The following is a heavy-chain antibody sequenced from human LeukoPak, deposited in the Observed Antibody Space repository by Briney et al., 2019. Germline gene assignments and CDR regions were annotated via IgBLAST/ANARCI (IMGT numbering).Heavy chain of an antibody. D-gene: IGHD2-15*01. V-gene: IGHV1-69*05. Sequence: ASVKVSCKASGGTFSSYAISWVRQAPGQGLEWMGGIIPIFGTANYAQKFQGRVTITTDESTSTAYMELSSLRSEDTAVYYCAAGYCSGGSCYENDDAFDIWGQGTMVTVSS. J-gene: IGHJ3*02. CDR1: GGTFSSYA. CDR3: AAGYCSGGSCYENDDAFDI. CDR2: IIPIFGTA.